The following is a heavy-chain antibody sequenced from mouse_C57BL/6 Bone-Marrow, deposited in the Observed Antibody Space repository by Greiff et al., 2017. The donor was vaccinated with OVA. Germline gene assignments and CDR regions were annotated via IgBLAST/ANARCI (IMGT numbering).Heavy chain of an antibody. CDR1: GFTFSDYY. CDR3: ARQGATVAPFDY. J-gene: IGHJ2*01. Sequence: EVQRVESGGGLVQPGGSLKLSCAASGFTFSDYYMYWVRQTPEKRLEWVAYISNGGGSTYYPDTVKGRFTMSRDNAKNTLYLQMSRLKSEDTAMYYCARQGATVAPFDYWGQGTTLTVSS. D-gene: IGHD1-1*01. CDR2: ISNGGGST. V-gene: IGHV5-12*01.